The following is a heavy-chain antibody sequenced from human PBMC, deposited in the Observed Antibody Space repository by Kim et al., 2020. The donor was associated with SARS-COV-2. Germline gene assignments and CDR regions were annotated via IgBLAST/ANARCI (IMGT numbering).Heavy chain of an antibody. D-gene: IGHD2-8*01. CDR2: IIPIFGTA. J-gene: IGHJ6*02. CDR1: GGTFSSYA. CDR3: ASVYYNDYYYCGMDV. Sequence: SVKVSCKASGGTFSSYAISWVRQAPGQGLEWMGGIIPIFGTANYAQKFQGRVTITADASTSTAYMELSSLRSEDTAVYYCASVYYNDYYYCGMDVWGHGTTVTVS. V-gene: IGHV1-69*13.